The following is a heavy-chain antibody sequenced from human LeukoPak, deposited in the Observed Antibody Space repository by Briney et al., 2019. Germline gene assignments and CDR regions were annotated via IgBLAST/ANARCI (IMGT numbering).Heavy chain of an antibody. CDR2: IWYDGSNK. CDR1: GFTFSSYG. Sequence: GRSLRLSCAASGFTFSSYGMHWVRQAPGKGLEWVAVIWYDGSNKYYADSVKGRFTISRDNSKNTLYPQMNSLRAEDTAVYYCAKPSHPTYYDFWSGYPPYAFDIWGQGTMVTVSS. D-gene: IGHD3-3*01. CDR3: AKPSHPTYYDFWSGYPPYAFDI. J-gene: IGHJ3*02. V-gene: IGHV3-33*06.